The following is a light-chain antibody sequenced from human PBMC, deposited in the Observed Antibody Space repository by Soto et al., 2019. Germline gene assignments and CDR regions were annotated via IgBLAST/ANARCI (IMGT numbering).Light chain of an antibody. J-gene: IGKJ1*01. CDR1: ERVAKW. CDR2: DVS. V-gene: IGKV1-5*01. CDR3: QQYKIRST. Sequence: DIQMTHSPSSLSASVGDTVTITCRASERVAKWLAWYHQKPGNAPKVLIYDVSKLGSGVPSRFSGSGSETEFTLSITGLQPEDSATYFCQQYKIRSTFGQGTKVEV.